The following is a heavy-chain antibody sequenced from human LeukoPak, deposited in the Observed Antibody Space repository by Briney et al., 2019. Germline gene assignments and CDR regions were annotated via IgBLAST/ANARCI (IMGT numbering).Heavy chain of an antibody. D-gene: IGHD3-10*01. CDR1: GFTFGDYA. CDR3: TRDYYGSGSYLSLRNSYSYYKDV. CDR2: IRSKTYDGTT. V-gene: IGHV3-49*03. Sequence: PGRSLRLSCTASGFTFGDYAMNWFRQTPGKGLEWVSFIRSKTYDGTTKYAASVRGRFTISRDDSKSIAYLQMNSLKTEDTGIYYCTRDYYGSGSYLSLRNSYSYYKDVWGKGTTVIVSS. J-gene: IGHJ6*03.